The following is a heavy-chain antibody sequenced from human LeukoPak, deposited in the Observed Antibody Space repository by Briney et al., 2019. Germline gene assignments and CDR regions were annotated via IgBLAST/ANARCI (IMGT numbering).Heavy chain of an antibody. D-gene: IGHD3-22*01. J-gene: IGHJ4*02. CDR2: ISGSGGST. CDR3: AKSPYSSGYYYLY. CDR1: GFTFSSYA. Sequence: GGSLRLSCAASGFTFSSYALSWVRQAPGKGLEWVSAISGSGGSTYYADSVKGRFTISRDNSKNTLYLQMNSLRAEDTAVYYCAKSPYSSGYYYLYWGQGTLVTVSS. V-gene: IGHV3-23*01.